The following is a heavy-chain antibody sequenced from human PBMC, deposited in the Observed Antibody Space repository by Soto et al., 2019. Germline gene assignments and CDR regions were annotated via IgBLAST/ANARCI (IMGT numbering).Heavy chain of an antibody. Sequence: EVQLVESGGGLVQPGGSLRVSCAASGFTFSRYWMHWVRQAPGKGLVWVSRINSDGSSTSYADSVKGRFTISRDNAKNTLYLQMNRLRAEDTAIYYCARRGAVAGLHYWGQGTLVTVSS. CDR3: ARRGAVAGLHY. J-gene: IGHJ4*02. D-gene: IGHD6-19*01. CDR1: GFTFSRYW. V-gene: IGHV3-74*01. CDR2: INSDGSST.